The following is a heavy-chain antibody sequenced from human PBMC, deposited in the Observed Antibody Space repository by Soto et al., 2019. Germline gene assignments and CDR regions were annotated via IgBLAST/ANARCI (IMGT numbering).Heavy chain of an antibody. V-gene: IGHV1-2*02. CDR3: ARSGEGWQQLDN. CDR2: VNPKSGGT. Sequence: QVHLVQSGAEVREPGASVKVYCKTSGYTFTAYYIHWVRQAPGQGLEWMGWVNPKSGGTECSRKFRGRVTMTSDTSSSTAYMEVGRLTSDDTAVYYWARSGEGWQQLDNWGQGNLVTVSS. CDR1: GYTFTAYY. J-gene: IGHJ4*02.